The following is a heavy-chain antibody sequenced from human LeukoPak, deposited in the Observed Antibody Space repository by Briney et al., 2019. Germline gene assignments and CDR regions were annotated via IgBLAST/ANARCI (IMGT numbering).Heavy chain of an antibody. J-gene: IGHJ6*02. CDR1: GFTFSSYA. CDR2: ISGSGGST. V-gene: IGHV3-23*01. Sequence: GGSLRLSCAASGFTFSSYAMSWVRQAPGKGLEWVSAISGSGGSTYYADSVKGRFTISRDNSKNTLYLQMNSLRAEDTAVYYCAKGLYYYGSGSYPDPLEYYYGMDVWGQGTTVTVSS. CDR3: AKGLYYYGSGSYPDPLEYYYGMDV. D-gene: IGHD3-10*01.